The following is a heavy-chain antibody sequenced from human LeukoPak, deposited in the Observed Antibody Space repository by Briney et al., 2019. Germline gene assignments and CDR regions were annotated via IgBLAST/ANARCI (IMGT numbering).Heavy chain of an antibody. V-gene: IGHV3-48*03. D-gene: IGHD2-2*01. CDR1: GFTFSSYQ. J-gene: IGHJ4*02. CDR2: ISSTGSTI. Sequence: PGGSLRLSCAASGFTFSSYQMNWVRQAPGKGLEWVSFISSTGSTIYQADSVKGRFTISRDNGKNSLYLQMNSLRAEDTAVYYCAREVCSGTSCYPGYWGQGTLVTVSS. CDR3: AREVCSGTSCYPGY.